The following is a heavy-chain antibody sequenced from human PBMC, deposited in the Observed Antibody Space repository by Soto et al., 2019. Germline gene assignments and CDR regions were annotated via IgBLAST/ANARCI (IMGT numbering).Heavy chain of an antibody. CDR1: GCSVSNNNW. J-gene: IGHJ4*02. Sequence: SETLSLTCAFSGCSVSNNNWWSWVRQSPGNGLEWIGEIHHSGGTNYNPSLESRATISVDKSKNEFSLRLNSVTAADTAVYYCTKNSAYALDYWGLGTLVTVSS. V-gene: IGHV4-4*02. CDR3: TKNSAYALDY. D-gene: IGHD5-12*01. CDR2: IHHSGGT.